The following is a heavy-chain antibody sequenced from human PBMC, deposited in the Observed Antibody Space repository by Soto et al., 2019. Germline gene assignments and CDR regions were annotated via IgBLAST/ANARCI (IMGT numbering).Heavy chain of an antibody. V-gene: IGHV3-23*01. Sequence: GSLRLSCAASVFTFSTYAMSWVRQAPGKGLEWVSAISAGGGNTYYADSVKGRFTIYRDNSINTLYPQMNSLRTEDTAVYYCAHPRGYGVFDAYDIWGQGAMVTVSS. CDR3: AHPRGYGVFDAYDI. J-gene: IGHJ3*02. CDR2: ISAGGGNT. CDR1: VFTFSTYA. D-gene: IGHD4-17*01.